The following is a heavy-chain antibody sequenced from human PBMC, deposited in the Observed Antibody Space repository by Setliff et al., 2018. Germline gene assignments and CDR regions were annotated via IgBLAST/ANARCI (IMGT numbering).Heavy chain of an antibody. V-gene: IGHV1-3*01. CDR2: INAGNGNT. CDR1: GYTFTNYA. CDR3: ARVLMDFSSRFDY. J-gene: IGHJ4*02. D-gene: IGHD2-8*01. Sequence: GASVKVSCKASGYTFTNYAIHWVRQAPGQRLEWMGWINAGNGNTKYSQKFQGRVTITRDTSASTAYMELSSLRSEGTAVYYCARVLMDFSSRFDYWGQGTLVTVSS.